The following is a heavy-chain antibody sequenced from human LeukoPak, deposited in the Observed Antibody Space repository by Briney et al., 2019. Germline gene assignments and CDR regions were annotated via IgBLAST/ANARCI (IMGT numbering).Heavy chain of an antibody. J-gene: IGHJ6*02. CDR2: ISWNSGSI. V-gene: IGHV3-9*01. Sequence: GGSLRLSCAASGFTFDDYAMHWVRQAPGMGLEWVSGISWNSGSIGYADSVKGRFTISRDNAKNSLYLQMNSLRAEDTALYYCARAAGPSYYYYGMDVWGQGTTVTVSS. CDR1: GFTFDDYA. CDR3: ARAAGPSYYYYGMDV. D-gene: IGHD6-13*01.